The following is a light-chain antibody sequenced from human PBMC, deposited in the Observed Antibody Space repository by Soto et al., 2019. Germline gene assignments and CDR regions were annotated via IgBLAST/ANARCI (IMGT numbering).Light chain of an antibody. CDR2: DVG. CDR1: HSDIGNYNY. Sequence: QSVVTPPASVSGSPGPSITISCTGTHSDIGNYNYVSWYQHLPGKAPKLMIYDVGSRPSGVSSRFSGSKSGNTASLAISGLQAEDEADYYCNSYREDHPRFYVFGTGTKVTVL. CDR3: NSYREDHPRFYV. V-gene: IGLV2-14*03. J-gene: IGLJ1*01.